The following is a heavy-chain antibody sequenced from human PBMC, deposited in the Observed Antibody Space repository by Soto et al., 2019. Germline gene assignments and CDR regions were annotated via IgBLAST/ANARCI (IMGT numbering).Heavy chain of an antibody. V-gene: IGHV4-31*03. D-gene: IGHD2-2*01. Sequence: SDTLSLTCTVSGGSISSGGYYWSWIRQHPGKGLEWIGYIYYSGSTYYNPSLKSRVTISVDTSKNQFSLKLSSVTAADTAVYYCARVVAVVVPAAMVFDYWGQGTLVTVSS. CDR2: IYYSGST. J-gene: IGHJ4*02. CDR1: GGSISSGGYY. CDR3: ARVVAVVVPAAMVFDY.